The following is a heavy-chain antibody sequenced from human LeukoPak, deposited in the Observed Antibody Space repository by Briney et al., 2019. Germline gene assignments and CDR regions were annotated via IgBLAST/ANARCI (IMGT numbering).Heavy chain of an antibody. Sequence: GGSLRLSCAASGFTVSSNCVNWVRQAPGKGLKWVSVICSGGSTNYADSVKGRFTISRENSKNTLYLQMNSLRAEDTAVYYCARDSPRTGGGGSHFDYWGQGTLVTVSS. J-gene: IGHJ4*02. D-gene: IGHD1-1*01. CDR2: ICSGGST. CDR1: GFTVSSNC. CDR3: ARDSPRTGGGGSHFDY. V-gene: IGHV3-66*01.